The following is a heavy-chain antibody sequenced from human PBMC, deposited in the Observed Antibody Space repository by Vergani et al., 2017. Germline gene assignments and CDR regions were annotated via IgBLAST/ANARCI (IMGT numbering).Heavy chain of an antibody. J-gene: IGHJ5*02. CDR3: ARGDLDCSSTSCYIDSGFDP. CDR1: GYTFTSYY. CDR2: INPSGGST. V-gene: IGHV1-46*01. Sequence: QVQLVQSGAEVKKPGASVKVSCKASGYTFTSYYMHWVRQAPGQGLEWMGIINPSGGSTSYAQKFQGRVTMTRDTSTSTAYMELSSLRSEDTAVYYCARGDLDCSSTSCYIDSGFDPWGQGTLVTVSS. D-gene: IGHD2-2*02.